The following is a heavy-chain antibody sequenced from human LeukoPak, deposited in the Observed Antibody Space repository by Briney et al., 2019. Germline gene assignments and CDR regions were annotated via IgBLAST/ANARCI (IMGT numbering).Heavy chain of an antibody. V-gene: IGHV1-18*01. D-gene: IGHD5-24*01. Sequence: GASVKASCKASGCSFSTYGISWVRQAPGQGPEWMGWISAHNGNKKYAEKVQDRVTMTTDTATSTAYMEVRRLRPADTAVYYCARDRYGMATSPTDFAYWGQGTLVTVSS. J-gene: IGHJ4*02. CDR2: ISAHNGNK. CDR3: ARDRYGMATSPTDFAY. CDR1: GCSFSTYG.